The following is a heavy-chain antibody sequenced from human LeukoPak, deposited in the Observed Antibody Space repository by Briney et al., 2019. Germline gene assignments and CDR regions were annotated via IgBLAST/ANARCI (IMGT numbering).Heavy chain of an antibody. V-gene: IGHV4-39*01. D-gene: IGHD3-22*01. J-gene: IGHJ4*02. CDR1: GGSISNNNYY. CDR3: ARHRGDYYDGSGSFDY. Sequence: SETLSLTCTVSGGSISNNNYYWGWIRQPPGKGLEWIGNIYYTGSTYYDPSLKSRVTISVDTSKNQFSLKLSSVTAADTAVYYCARHRGDYYDGSGSFDYWGQGTLVTVSS. CDR2: IYYTGST.